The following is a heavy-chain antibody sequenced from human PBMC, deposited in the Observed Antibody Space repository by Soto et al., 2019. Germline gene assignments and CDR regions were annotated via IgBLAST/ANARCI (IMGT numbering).Heavy chain of an antibody. V-gene: IGHV4-59*08. CDR2: IYYSGST. CDR3: ASPSVGDYESRYYYYYMDV. Sequence: QVQLQESGPGLVKPSETLSLTCTVSGGSISSYYWSWIRQPPGKGLEWIGYIYYSGSTNYNPSLKSRVTISVDTSKNQFSLKLSSVTAADTAVYYCASPSVGDYESRYYYYYMDVWGKGTTVTVSS. D-gene: IGHD4-17*01. J-gene: IGHJ6*03. CDR1: GGSISSYY.